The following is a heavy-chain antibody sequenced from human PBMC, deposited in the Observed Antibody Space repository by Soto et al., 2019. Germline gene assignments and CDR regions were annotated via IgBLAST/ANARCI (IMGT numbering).Heavy chain of an antibody. CDR2: INHSGST. Sequence: QVQLQQWGAGLLKPSETLSLTCAVYGGSFSGYYWSWIRQPPGKGLEWIGEINHSGSTNYNPSLKSRVTISVDTSKTQFSLKLSSVTAADTAVYYCARAWTYGDYVFDYWGQGTLVTVSS. D-gene: IGHD4-17*01. CDR1: GGSFSGYY. CDR3: ARAWTYGDYVFDY. V-gene: IGHV4-34*01. J-gene: IGHJ4*02.